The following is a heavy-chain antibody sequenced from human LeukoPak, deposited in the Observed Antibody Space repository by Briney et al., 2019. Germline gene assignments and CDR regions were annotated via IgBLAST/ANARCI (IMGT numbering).Heavy chain of an antibody. CDR2: IYYSGST. D-gene: IGHD6-19*01. CDR1: GGSISSYY. J-gene: IGHJ6*02. Sequence: PSETLSLTCTVSGGSISSYYWSWIRQPPGKGLEWIGYIYYSGSTNYNPSLKSRVTISVDTSKNQFSLKLSSVTAADTAVYYCARRNSGWAGYMDVWGQGTTVTVSS. V-gene: IGHV4-59*08. CDR3: ARRNSGWAGYMDV.